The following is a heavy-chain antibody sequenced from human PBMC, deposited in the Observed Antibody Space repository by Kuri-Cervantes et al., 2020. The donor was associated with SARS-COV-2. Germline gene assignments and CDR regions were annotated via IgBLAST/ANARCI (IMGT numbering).Heavy chain of an antibody. V-gene: IGHV4-59*12. J-gene: IGHJ2*01. CDR3: ARLPVPDISHSGWYFDL. CDR1: GGSISSYY. Sequence: GSLRLSCTVSGGSISSYYWSWIRQPPGKGLEWIGYIYYSGSTNYNPSLKSRVTISVDTSKNQFSLKLSSVTAADTAVYYCARLPVPDISHSGWYFDLWGRGALVTVSS. CDR2: IYYSGST. D-gene: IGHD2-2*01.